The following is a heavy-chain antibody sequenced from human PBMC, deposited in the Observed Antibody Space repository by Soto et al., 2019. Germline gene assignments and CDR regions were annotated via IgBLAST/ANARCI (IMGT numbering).Heavy chain of an antibody. D-gene: IGHD3-22*01. CDR1: GFTFSGYA. CDR2: ITGDGRST. J-gene: IGHJ4*02. CDR3: AKRDYYDSTTFSPLFES. V-gene: IGHV3-23*01. Sequence: VLLLESGGGLAQPGGSLRLSCTASGFTFSGYAMSWVRQAPGKGLEWVAAITGDGRSTYYADFVRGRFSISRDNSQKTLYLQMNSLTTEDTAVYHCAKRDYYDSTTFSPLFESWGQGTLVTVSS.